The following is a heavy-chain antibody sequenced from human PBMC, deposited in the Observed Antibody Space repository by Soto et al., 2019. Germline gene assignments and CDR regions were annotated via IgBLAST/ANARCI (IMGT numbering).Heavy chain of an antibody. CDR1: GGTFSSYA. Sequence: EASVKVSCKASGGTFSSYAISWVRQAPGQGLEWMGGIIPIFGTANYAQKFQGRVTITADESTSTAYMELSSLRSEDTAVYYCAREGGYCGGDCYSGYYYYGMDVWGQGTTVTVSS. J-gene: IGHJ6*02. CDR3: AREGGYCGGDCYSGYYYYGMDV. V-gene: IGHV1-69*13. CDR2: IIPIFGTA. D-gene: IGHD2-21*02.